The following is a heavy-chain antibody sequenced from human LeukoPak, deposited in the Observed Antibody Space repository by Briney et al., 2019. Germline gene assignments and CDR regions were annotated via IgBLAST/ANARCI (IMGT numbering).Heavy chain of an antibody. CDR1: GFTLSDWW. J-gene: IGHJ4*02. CDR2: IKEDGSVK. Sequence: PGGSLRLSCAASGFTLSDWWMSWVRQAPGKGLEWVANIKEDGSVKSYVGSVKGRFTISRDNSKNTLYLQMNSLRAEDTAVYYCAKDQVGYSYGLGTFDYWGQGTLVTVSS. CDR3: AKDQVGYSYGLGTFDY. V-gene: IGHV3-7*03. D-gene: IGHD5-18*01.